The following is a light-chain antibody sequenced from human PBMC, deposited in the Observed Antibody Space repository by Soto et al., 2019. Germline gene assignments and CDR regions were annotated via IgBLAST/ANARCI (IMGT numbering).Light chain of an antibody. CDR2: EVI. CDR3: CSYTSSDTHLV. Sequence: QSALTQPASVSGSPGQSITISCTGSSSDVGGYNYVSWYQQHPGKAPKLMIYEVINRPSGVSSRFSGSKSGNTSSLTISGLPAEDAADYHCCSYTSSDTHLVFGGGTKLTVL. V-gene: IGLV2-14*01. J-gene: IGLJ3*02. CDR1: SSDVGGYNY.